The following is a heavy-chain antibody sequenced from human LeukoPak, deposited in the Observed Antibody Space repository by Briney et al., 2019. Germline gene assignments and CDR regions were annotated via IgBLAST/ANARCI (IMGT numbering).Heavy chain of an antibody. V-gene: IGHV1-2*02. CDR2: INPNSGET. CDR1: GYTFTGAY. Sequence: ASVTVSFTASGYTFTGAYMHWVRQAPGQGLEWMGWINPNSGETRFAQKFQGRVTMTRDTSISTAYMDLGGLRSDDTAVYYCARVLFNSGYDYWGQGSLVTVSS. J-gene: IGHJ4*02. CDR3: ARVLFNSGYDY. D-gene: IGHD3-9*01.